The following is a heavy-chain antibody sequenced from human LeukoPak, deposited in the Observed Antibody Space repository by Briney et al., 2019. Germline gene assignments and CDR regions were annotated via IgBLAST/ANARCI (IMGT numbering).Heavy chain of an antibody. CDR1: GFTFSSYA. D-gene: IGHD2-8*01. Sequence: GGSLRLSCAASGFTFSSYAMSWVRQAPGKGLEWVSAISGSGGSTYYADSVKGRFTISRDNAKNSLYLQMNSLRAEDTAVYYCARDGSPNCTNGVCYTWVYYYYYMDVWGKGTTVTVSS. CDR3: ARDGSPNCTNGVCYTWVYYYYYMDV. V-gene: IGHV3-23*01. CDR2: ISGSGGST. J-gene: IGHJ6*03.